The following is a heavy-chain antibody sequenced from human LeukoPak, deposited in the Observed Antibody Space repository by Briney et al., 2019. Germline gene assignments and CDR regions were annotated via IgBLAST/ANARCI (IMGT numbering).Heavy chain of an antibody. D-gene: IGHD3-22*01. CDR2: NYYSGRT. CDR1: GGSISSSSYY. J-gene: IGHJ4*02. Sequence: SETLSLTCTVSGGSISSSSYYWGWVRQPPGKGLEWIRSNYYSGRTNYNPSLKSRVTVSVDTSKNQLSLKLTSVTAADTAVYYCARPPHYYDNSGYYDAYWGQGTLVTVSS. V-gene: IGHV4-39*01. CDR3: ARPPHYYDNSGYYDAY.